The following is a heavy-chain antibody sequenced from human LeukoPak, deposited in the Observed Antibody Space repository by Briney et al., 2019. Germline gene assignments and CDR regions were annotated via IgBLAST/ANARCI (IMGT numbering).Heavy chain of an antibody. V-gene: IGHV4-30-4*01. J-gene: IGHJ4*02. CDR3: ARGRPFDC. Sequence: SETLSLTCTVSGGSVSSVDYYWSWIRQPPGKGLEWIGYIYYSGSTYYNPSLKSRVTISVDTSKNQFSLKLSSVTAADTAVYYCARGRPFDCWGQGTLVTVSS. CDR2: IYYSGST. CDR1: GGSVSSVDYY.